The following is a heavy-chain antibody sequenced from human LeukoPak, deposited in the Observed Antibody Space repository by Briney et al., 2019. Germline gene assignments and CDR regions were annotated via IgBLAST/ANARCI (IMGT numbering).Heavy chain of an antibody. J-gene: IGHJ4*02. CDR2: IYYTGST. D-gene: IGHD5-24*01. CDR3: AKSRGGYNFDY. CDR1: GGSISNYY. V-gene: IGHV4-59*01. Sequence: SETLSLSCTVSGGSISNYYWSWIRRPPGKGLEWIGYIYYTGSTKYNPSLKSRVTISVDTSKNQFSLKLSSVTAADTAVYYCAKSRGGYNFDYWGQGTLVTVSS.